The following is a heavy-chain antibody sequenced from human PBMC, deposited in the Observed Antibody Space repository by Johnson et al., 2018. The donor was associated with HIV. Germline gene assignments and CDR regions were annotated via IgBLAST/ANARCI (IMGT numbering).Heavy chain of an antibody. D-gene: IGHD1-26*01. V-gene: IGHV3-43*01. Sequence: VQLVESGGVVVQPGGSLILSCAASGFPFDDYTMHWVRQAPGKGLEWVSLISWDGGSTYYADSVKGRFTISRDNSKNSLYLQMNSLRSEDTALYYCAKGGIKNAFDIWGQGTMVTVSS. CDR1: GFPFDDYT. J-gene: IGHJ3*02. CDR2: ISWDGGST. CDR3: AKGGIKNAFDI.